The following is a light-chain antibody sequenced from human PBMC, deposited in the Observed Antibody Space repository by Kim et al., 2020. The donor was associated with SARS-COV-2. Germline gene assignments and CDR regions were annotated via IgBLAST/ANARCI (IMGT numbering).Light chain of an antibody. CDR3: QQYGSSPRGYT. CDR2: GAS. J-gene: IGKJ2*01. CDR1: QSVSSSY. Sequence: PGERATPSCRASQSVSSSYLAWYQQKPGQAPRLLIYGASSRATGIPDRFSGSGSGTDFTLTISRLEPEDFAVYYCQQYGSSPRGYTFGQGTKLEI. V-gene: IGKV3-20*01.